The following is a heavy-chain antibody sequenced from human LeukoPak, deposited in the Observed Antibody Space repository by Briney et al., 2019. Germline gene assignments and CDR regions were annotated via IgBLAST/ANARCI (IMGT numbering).Heavy chain of an antibody. CDR3: ARDRNHYDSSGYLDY. J-gene: IGHJ4*02. V-gene: IGHV1-2*04. Sequence: ASVKVSCKASGYTFTGYYMHWVRQAPGQGLEWMGWINPNSGGTNYAQKFQGWVTMTRDTSISTAYMELSRLRSDDTAVYYCARDRNHYDSSGYLDYWGQGTLVTVSS. D-gene: IGHD3-22*01. CDR2: INPNSGGT. CDR1: GYTFTGYY.